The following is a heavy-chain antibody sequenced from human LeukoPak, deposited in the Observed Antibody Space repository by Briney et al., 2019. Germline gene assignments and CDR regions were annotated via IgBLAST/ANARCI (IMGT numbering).Heavy chain of an antibody. Sequence: SETLSLTCTVSGGSISTSSYYWGWIRQPPGKGLEWIGSIYYSGSTYYNPSLKSRVTISVDTSKNQFSLRLSSVTAADTAVYYCARSSVGYDFWSGSFDYWGQGTLVTVSS. CDR2: IYYSGST. D-gene: IGHD3-3*01. CDR1: GGSISTSSYY. CDR3: ARSSVGYDFWSGSFDY. V-gene: IGHV4-39*07. J-gene: IGHJ4*02.